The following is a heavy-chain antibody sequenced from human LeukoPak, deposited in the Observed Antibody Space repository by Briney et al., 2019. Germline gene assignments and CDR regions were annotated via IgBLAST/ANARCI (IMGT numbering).Heavy chain of an antibody. J-gene: IGHJ4*02. Sequence: GASVKVSCKASGYTFTSYGISWVRQAPGQGLEWMGWISAYNGNTNYAQKLQGRVTMTTDTSTSTAYMELRSLRSDDTAVYYCARLGYCSSTSCSPFDYWGQGTPVTVSS. CDR1: GYTFTSYG. V-gene: IGHV1-18*01. D-gene: IGHD2-2*01. CDR2: ISAYNGNT. CDR3: ARLGYCSSTSCSPFDY.